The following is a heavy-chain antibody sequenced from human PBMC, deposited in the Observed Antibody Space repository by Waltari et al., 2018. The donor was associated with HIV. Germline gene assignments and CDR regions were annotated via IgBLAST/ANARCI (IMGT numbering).Heavy chain of an antibody. J-gene: IGHJ4*02. CDR1: GGTFSSYA. CDR3: ARERGYCSGGSCPFDY. Sequence: QVQLVQSGAEVKKPGSSVKVSCKASGGTFSSYAISWVRQAPGQGLEWMGRIIPNLGIANYAQKCQGRGTITADKSTSTAYMELSSLRSEDTAVYYCARERGYCSGGSCPFDYWGQGTLVTVSS. D-gene: IGHD2-15*01. V-gene: IGHV1-69*04. CDR2: IIPNLGIA.